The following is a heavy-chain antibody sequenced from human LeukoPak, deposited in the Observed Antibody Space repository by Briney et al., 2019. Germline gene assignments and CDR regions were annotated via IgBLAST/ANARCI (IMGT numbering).Heavy chain of an antibody. D-gene: IGHD6-19*01. CDR1: GGSFSGYY. CDR3: ASRQLDSSGWYYFDY. V-gene: IGHV4-34*01. J-gene: IGHJ4*02. CDR2: INHSGST. Sequence: SETLSLTCAVYGGSFSGYYWSWIRQPPGKGLEWIGEINHSGSTNYNPSLKSRVTISVDTSKNQFSLKLSSVTAADTAVYYCASRQLDSSGWYYFDYWGQGTLVTVSS.